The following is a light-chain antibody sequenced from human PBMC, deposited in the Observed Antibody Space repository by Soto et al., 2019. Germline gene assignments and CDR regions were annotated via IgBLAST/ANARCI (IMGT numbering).Light chain of an antibody. V-gene: IGKV1-5*01. CDR3: QQYNHYWT. J-gene: IGKJ1*01. Sequence: DIQMTQSPSTLSASVGDRVTITCRASQCISSWLAWYQQKPGKAPKVLIYDASSLESGVPSRFSGSGSGTEFSLTISSLQPDDFATYYCQQYNHYWTFGQGTRVEIK. CDR2: DAS. CDR1: QCISSW.